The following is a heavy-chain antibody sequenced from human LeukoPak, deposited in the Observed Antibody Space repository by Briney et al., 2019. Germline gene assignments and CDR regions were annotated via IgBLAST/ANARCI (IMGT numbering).Heavy chain of an antibody. Sequence: ASVKVSCKASGYTFTGYYMHWVRQAPGQGLDWMGWINLNSGGTNYAQKFQGRVTMTRDTSISTAYMELSRLRSDDTAVYYCARDRQTSFNDAFDIWGQGTMVTVSS. J-gene: IGHJ3*02. D-gene: IGHD6-6*01. V-gene: IGHV1-2*02. CDR2: INLNSGGT. CDR3: ARDRQTSFNDAFDI. CDR1: GYTFTGYY.